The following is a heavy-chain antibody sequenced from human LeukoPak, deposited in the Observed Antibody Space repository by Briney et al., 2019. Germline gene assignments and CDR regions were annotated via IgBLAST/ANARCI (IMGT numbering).Heavy chain of an antibody. CDR3: ARLPKDSSGFCSDGRCWVY. CDR1: DASISNKIYY. CDR2: IYYTGST. Sequence: SETLSLICIVSDASISNKIYYWGWIRQPPGKGLEWIGSIYYTGSTYHNPSLWSRVSASVDVSKNQFSLNLRSVTAADTAVYYCARLPKDSSGFCSDGRCWVYWSQGTLVTVSS. J-gene: IGHJ4*02. V-gene: IGHV4-39*07. D-gene: IGHD2-15*01.